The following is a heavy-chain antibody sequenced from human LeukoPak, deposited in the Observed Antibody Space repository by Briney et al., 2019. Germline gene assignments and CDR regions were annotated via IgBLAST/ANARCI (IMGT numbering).Heavy chain of an antibody. CDR2: ISAYNGNT. V-gene: IGHV1-18*01. CDR1: GYTFTSYG. CDR3: ARDRRSLIAAAGTPKTPFDY. Sequence: ASVKVSCKASGYTFTSYGISWVRQAPGQGLEWMGWISAYNGNTNYAQKLQGRVTMTTDTSTSTAYMELRSLRSDDTAVYYCARDRRSLIAAAGTPKTPFDYWGRGTLVTVSS. J-gene: IGHJ4*02. D-gene: IGHD6-13*01.